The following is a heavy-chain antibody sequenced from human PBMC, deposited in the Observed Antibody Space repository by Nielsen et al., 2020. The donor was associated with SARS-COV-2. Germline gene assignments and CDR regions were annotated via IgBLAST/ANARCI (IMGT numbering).Heavy chain of an antibody. CDR2: ISGSGGST. CDR3: ARESYCSSTSQPLSDYYYYYMDV. J-gene: IGHJ6*03. D-gene: IGHD2-2*01. Sequence: VRQAPGKGLEWVSGISGSGGSTDYADSVKGRFTISRDNSKNTLYLQMNSLRAEDTAVYYCARESYCSSTSQPLSDYYYYYMDVWGKGTTVTVSS. V-gene: IGHV3-23*01.